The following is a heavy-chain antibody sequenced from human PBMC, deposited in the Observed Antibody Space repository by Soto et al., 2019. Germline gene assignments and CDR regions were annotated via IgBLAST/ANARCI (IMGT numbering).Heavy chain of an antibody. D-gene: IGHD3-10*01. CDR1: GFTFNDHY. CDR2: SRNQPGSYTT. CDR3: TEGFGAGIFAS. Sequence: EVQLVESGGGLVQPGGSLRLSCAASGFTFNDHYMDWVRQAPGKGLEWVGRSRNQPGSYTTDYAASVKGRFTISIDYSNNSLYLQMDSLKIEDTAMYFCTEGFGAGIFASWGQGTLVTVSS. V-gene: IGHV3-72*01. J-gene: IGHJ4*02.